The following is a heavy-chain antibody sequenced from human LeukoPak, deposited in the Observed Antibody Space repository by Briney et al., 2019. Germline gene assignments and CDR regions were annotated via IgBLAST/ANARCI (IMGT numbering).Heavy chain of an antibody. CDR2: MNSDGRST. CDR1: GFAFGDNC. D-gene: IGHD5-24*01. CDR3: ASERWLQY. Sequence: GGSLRLSCAASGFAFGDNCMHWVRQAPGKGLVWVSRMNSDGRSTYYADSVKGRFTISRDNAKNTLYLQMNNLRAEDTGVYYCASERWLQYWGQGTLVTVSS. V-gene: IGHV3-74*01. J-gene: IGHJ4*02.